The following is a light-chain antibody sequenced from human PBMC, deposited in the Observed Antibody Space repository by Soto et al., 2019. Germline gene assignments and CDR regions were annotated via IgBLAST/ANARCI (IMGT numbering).Light chain of an antibody. CDR2: EVR. J-gene: IGLJ1*01. Sequence: QSALTQPASVSGSPGQSITISCTGTISDVGGYNYVSWYQHHPGKAPKLIIFEVRNRPSGVSNRFSGSKSGNTASLTISGLQAEDEAEYYCNSYTSSSTHYVFGTGTKVTVL. CDR1: ISDVGGYNY. CDR3: NSYTSSSTHYV. V-gene: IGLV2-14*01.